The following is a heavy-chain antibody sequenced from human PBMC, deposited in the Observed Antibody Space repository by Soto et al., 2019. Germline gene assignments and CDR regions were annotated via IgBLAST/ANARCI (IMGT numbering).Heavy chain of an antibody. CDR3: ARGATHGSSWYFWFDP. Sequence: QVQLVQSGAEVRMPGSSVKVSCKASGGTFSTYPINWVRQAPGQGLEWMGGIIPLFGTTNYAQKFKGRVPITADESTSTAYMELSSLRAEDAAVYYCARGATHGSSWYFWFDPWGQGTLVTVSS. V-gene: IGHV1-69*01. CDR1: GGTFSTYP. D-gene: IGHD6-13*01. CDR2: IIPLFGTT. J-gene: IGHJ5*02.